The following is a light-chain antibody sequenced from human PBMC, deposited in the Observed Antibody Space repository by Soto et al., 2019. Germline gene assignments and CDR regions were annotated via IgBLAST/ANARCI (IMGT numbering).Light chain of an antibody. J-gene: IGKJ5*01. CDR3: QQANSFPLT. CDR1: QGVSKW. Sequence: DIQLTQSPSSLSASVGDRVTITCRASQGVSKWLAWYQQKPGKAPILLIHGASSLQSGVPSRFSGSGSGTDFTLTITSLQPEDIATYYCQQANSFPLTFCQGTRLDIK. CDR2: GAS. V-gene: IGKV1-12*01.